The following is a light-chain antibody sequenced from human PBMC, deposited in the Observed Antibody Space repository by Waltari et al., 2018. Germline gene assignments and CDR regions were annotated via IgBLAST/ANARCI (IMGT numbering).Light chain of an antibody. CDR1: QSVSSSY. CDR3: QQYGSSRT. CDR2: GVS. V-gene: IGKV3-20*01. J-gene: IGKJ2*01. Sequence: EIVLTQSPGTLSLSPGERATLSCRASQSVSSSYLAWYQQKPGQAPRLLIYGVSSRATDIPDRFSGSGSGTDFTLTISRLEPEDFAVYYCQQYGSSRTFGQGTKLEIK.